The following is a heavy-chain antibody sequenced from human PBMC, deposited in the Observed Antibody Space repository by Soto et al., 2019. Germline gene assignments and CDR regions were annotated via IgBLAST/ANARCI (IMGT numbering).Heavy chain of an antibody. CDR3: AKYGDSNGMDV. Sequence: PGGSLRLSCAASGFTFSSYGMHWVRQAPGKGLEWVAVISYDGSNKYYADSVKGRFTISRDNSKNTLYLQMNSLRAEDTAVYYCAKYGDSNGMDVWGQGTTVTVSS. CDR2: ISYDGSNK. D-gene: IGHD4-17*01. V-gene: IGHV3-30*18. J-gene: IGHJ6*02. CDR1: GFTFSSYG.